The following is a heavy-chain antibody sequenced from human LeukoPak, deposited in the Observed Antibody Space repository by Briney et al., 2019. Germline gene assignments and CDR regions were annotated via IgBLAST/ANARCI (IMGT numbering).Heavy chain of an antibody. CDR2: INPSGGST. CDR1: GYTFTSYY. D-gene: IGHD3-22*01. CDR3: ARAVDSSGYYIYYYGMDV. J-gene: IGHJ6*02. Sequence: ASVKVSCKASGYTFTSYYMHWVRQAPGQGLEWMRIINPSGGSTSYAQKFQGRVTMTRDTSTSTVYMELSSLRSEDTAVYYCARAVDSSGYYIYYYGMDVWGQGTTVTVSS. V-gene: IGHV1-46*01.